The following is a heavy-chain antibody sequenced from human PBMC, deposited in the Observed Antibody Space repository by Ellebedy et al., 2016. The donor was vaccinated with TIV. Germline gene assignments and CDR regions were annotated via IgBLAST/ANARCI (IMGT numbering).Heavy chain of an antibody. CDR3: ARLVSGFYYAMDV. D-gene: IGHD2-21*01. CDR2: NYHNGNT. Sequence: MPSETLSLTCTVSGGSISSYYWTWIRQPPGKGLGWIGYNYHNGNTNYNPSLKSRVTISVDPSKSHFSLRLSSVTAADTAVYFCARLVSGFYYAMDVWGQGTAVTVSS. V-gene: IGHV4-4*08. CDR1: GGSISSYY. J-gene: IGHJ6*02.